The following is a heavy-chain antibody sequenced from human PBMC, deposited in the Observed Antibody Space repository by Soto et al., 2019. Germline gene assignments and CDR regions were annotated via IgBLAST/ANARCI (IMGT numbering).Heavy chain of an antibody. D-gene: IGHD3-16*01. CDR3: AKLGADGSNAFNY. CDR1: GFTFSNFA. Sequence: EVQLLESGGGLVQSGESLRLSCAASGFTFSNFAMSWVRQAPGKGLEWLSGISGSGGNTYYEDSVKGRFTISRDNSKNTVYLEMSSLRAEDTALYYCAKLGADGSNAFNYWGQGTLVTVSS. J-gene: IGHJ4*02. CDR2: ISGSGGNT. V-gene: IGHV3-23*01.